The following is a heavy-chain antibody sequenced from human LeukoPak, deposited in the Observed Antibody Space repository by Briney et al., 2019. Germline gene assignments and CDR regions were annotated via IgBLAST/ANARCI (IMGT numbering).Heavy chain of an antibody. J-gene: IGHJ6*02. CDR1: GGSFSGYY. D-gene: IGHD6-19*01. CDR2: INHSGST. Sequence: PSETLSLTCAVYGGSFSGYYWSWIRQPPGKGLEWIGEINHSGSTNYNPSLKSRVTISVDTSKNQFSLKLSSVTAADTAVYYCARVPPEPLYSSGWYSVRSGGMDVWGQGTTVTVSS. CDR3: ARVPPEPLYSSGWYSVRSGGMDV. V-gene: IGHV4-34*01.